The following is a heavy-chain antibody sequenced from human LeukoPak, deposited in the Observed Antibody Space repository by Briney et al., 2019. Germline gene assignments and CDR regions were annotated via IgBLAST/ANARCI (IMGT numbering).Heavy chain of an antibody. D-gene: IGHD6-19*01. V-gene: IGHV1-2*02. CDR2: INPNSGGT. CDR1: GYTFSAYF. J-gene: IGHJ4*02. Sequence: ASVKVSCKASGYTFSAYFMHWVRQVPGQGLEWMGWINPNSGGTNYAQKFQGRVTMTRDTSISTAYMELSGLRSDDTAVYYCARGRMAVAGSYEYWGQGTLVTVSS. CDR3: ARGRMAVAGSYEY.